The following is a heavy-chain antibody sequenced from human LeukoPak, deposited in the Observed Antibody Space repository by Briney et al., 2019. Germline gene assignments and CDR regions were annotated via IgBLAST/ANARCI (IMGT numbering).Heavy chain of an antibody. CDR1: GFTFSSYG. J-gene: IGHJ3*02. D-gene: IGHD3-22*01. V-gene: IGHV3-33*01. CDR2: IWYDGSNK. Sequence: GRSLRLSCAASGFTFSSYGMHWVGQAPGKGLEWVAVIWYDGSNKYYADSVKGRFTISRDNSKNTLYLQMNSLRAEDTAVYYCVSLAYDSSGRDAFDIWGQGTMVTVSS. CDR3: VSLAYDSSGRDAFDI.